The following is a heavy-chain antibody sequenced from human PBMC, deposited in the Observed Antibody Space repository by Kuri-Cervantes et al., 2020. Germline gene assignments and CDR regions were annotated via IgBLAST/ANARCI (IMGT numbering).Heavy chain of an antibody. CDR3: ARQGGSSQSFDF. D-gene: IGHD6-13*01. Sequence: SETLSLTCTVSGGSISTNYWTWIRQSPGTGLEWIASIYDFANMHYNPSLKSRVSMSVDTSNNQLSLRLSSMTAADTAVYFCARQGGSSQSFDFWGRGTLVTVSS. J-gene: IGHJ4*02. CDR2: IYDFANM. V-gene: IGHV4-59*08. CDR1: GGSISTNY.